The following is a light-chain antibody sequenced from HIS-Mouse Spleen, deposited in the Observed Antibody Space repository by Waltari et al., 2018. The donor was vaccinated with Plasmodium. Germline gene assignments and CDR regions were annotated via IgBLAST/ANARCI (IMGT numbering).Light chain of an antibody. J-gene: IGLJ2*01. Sequence: QSALTQPRSVSGSPGQSVTISCTGTSSDVGGYNYVSWYQQHPGKAPKLMIYDVSKRPSGVPDLFSGYKSGNTASLTISGLQAEDEADYYCCSYAGSYTWVFGGGTKLTVL. V-gene: IGLV2-11*01. CDR2: DVS. CDR3: CSYAGSYTWV. CDR1: SSDVGGYNY.